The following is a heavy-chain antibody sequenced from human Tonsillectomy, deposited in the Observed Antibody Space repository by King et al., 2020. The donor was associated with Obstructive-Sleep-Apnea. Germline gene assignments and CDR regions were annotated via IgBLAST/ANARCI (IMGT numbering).Heavy chain of an antibody. V-gene: IGHV3-49*03. CDR2: IRTRVYGGTT. D-gene: IGHD2-2*01. J-gene: IGHJ4*02. Sequence: VQLVESGGGLVQPGRSLRLSCTVSGFSVDDFAMSWFRQAPGKGLEWVGFIRTRVYGGTTEYAASVKGRFTISRDDSRSIAYLQMDSLKTEDTAVYYCTRDSSVSTGAADFDYWGQGTLVTVSS. CDR1: GFSVDDFA. CDR3: TRDSSVSTGAADFDY.